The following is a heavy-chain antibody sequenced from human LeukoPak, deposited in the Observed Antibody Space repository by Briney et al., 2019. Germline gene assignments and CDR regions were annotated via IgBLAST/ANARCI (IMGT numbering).Heavy chain of an antibody. D-gene: IGHD5-12*01. J-gene: IGHJ4*02. V-gene: IGHV3-21*01. CDR3: AKEYSDYDPFS. CDR2: ISSSRSSI. CDR1: GFTFSRYS. Sequence: KTGGSLRLSCAASGFTFSRYSMNWVRQAPGKGLEWVSSISSSRSSIYYADSVKGRFIISRDNAKNSLYLQMNSLRAEDTAVYYCAKEYSDYDPFSWGQGTLVTVSS.